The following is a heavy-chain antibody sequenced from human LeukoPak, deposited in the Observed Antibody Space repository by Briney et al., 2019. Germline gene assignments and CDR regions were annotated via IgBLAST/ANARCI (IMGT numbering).Heavy chain of an antibody. D-gene: IGHD3-10*01. Sequence: ASVKVSCKASGYTFTSYGINWVRQAPGQGLEWMGWISAYNGDTNYAQKLQGRVTMTTDTSTSTAYMELRSLRSDDTAVYYCARHGSITMVRGRLRYYYMDVWGKGTTVTISS. V-gene: IGHV1-18*01. CDR1: GYTFTSYG. CDR2: ISAYNGDT. J-gene: IGHJ6*03. CDR3: ARHGSITMVRGRLRYYYMDV.